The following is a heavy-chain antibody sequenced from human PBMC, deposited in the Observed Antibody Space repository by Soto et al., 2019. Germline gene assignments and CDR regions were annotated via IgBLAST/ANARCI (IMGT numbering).Heavy chain of an antibody. D-gene: IGHD3-16*01. Sequence: PSETLSLTCTVSGGSISSYYWSWIRQPPGKGLEWIGEINHSGSTNYNPSLKSRVTISVDTSKNQFSLKLSSVTAADTAVYYCAGATFQRWFDPWGQGTLVTVSS. CDR1: GGSISSYY. CDR3: AGATFQRWFDP. CDR2: INHSGST. V-gene: IGHV4-34*01. J-gene: IGHJ5*02.